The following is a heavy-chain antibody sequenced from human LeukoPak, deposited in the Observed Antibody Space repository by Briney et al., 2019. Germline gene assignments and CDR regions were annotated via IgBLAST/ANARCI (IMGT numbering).Heavy chain of an antibody. CDR1: GYSITSGYY. D-gene: IGHD6-19*01. CDR3: ARHGYSSGWLNWFDP. CDR2: VYHSGTT. V-gene: IGHV4-38-2*02. J-gene: IGHJ5*02. Sequence: SEALSLTCTVSGYSITSGYYWGWIRQAPGTGLEWIANVYHSGTTYHNPSFASRVTMAVDTSNNQFSLQLRSVTAADTAVYYCARHGYSSGWLNWFDPWGQGTLVTVSS.